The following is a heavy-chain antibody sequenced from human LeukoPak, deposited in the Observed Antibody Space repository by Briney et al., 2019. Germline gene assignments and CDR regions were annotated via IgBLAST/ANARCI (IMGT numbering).Heavy chain of an antibody. CDR2: IYYSGNT. CDR1: GGSISSSNYY. D-gene: IGHD2-15*01. Sequence: PSETLSLTCTVSGGSISSSNYYWDWIRQPPGKGLEWIGSIYYSGNTYYNPSLKSRVTISVDTSKNQFSLKLNSVTAADTAVYYCARRGCCSGGSCYVSYWGQGTLVTVSS. J-gene: IGHJ4*02. V-gene: IGHV4-39*01. CDR3: ARRGCCSGGSCYVSY.